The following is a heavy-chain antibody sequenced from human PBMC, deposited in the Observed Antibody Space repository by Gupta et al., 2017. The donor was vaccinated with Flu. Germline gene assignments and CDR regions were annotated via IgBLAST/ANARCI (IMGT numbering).Heavy chain of an antibody. J-gene: IGHJ6*02. Sequence: QVQVLESGGGVVRPGTSLRLSCTASGFPFSYHDMHWVLQAPGKGLEWVAVIAYDEIKSYYADSVEGRFTVSRDNSRNTLYLQMTALKVEDTAVYYCVKDKMVRDVQKYYGMDVWGQGTTVTVSS. CDR1: GFPFSYHD. CDR2: IAYDEIKS. D-gene: IGHD3-10*01. CDR3: VKDKMVRDVQKYYGMDV. V-gene: IGHV3-33*05.